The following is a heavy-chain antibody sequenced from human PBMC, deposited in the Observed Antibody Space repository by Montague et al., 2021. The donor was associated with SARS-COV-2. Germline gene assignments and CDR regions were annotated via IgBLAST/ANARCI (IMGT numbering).Heavy chain of an antibody. Sequence: SETRSLTCKVSGDSITTTTYYWVWIRQPPGQGLEWIGCINYSGSTFYNPSLKSRLSMSMDTSTNQFSLRLTSMTAAATAIYYCVRRGGTYYYGSGRFDPWGQGTLVAVSS. CDR3: VRRGGTYYYGSGRFDP. CDR1: GDSITTTTYY. J-gene: IGHJ5*02. V-gene: IGHV4-39*01. D-gene: IGHD3-10*01. CDR2: INYSGST.